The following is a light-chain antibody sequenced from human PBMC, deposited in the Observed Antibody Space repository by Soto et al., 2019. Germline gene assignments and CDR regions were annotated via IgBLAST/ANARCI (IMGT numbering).Light chain of an antibody. CDR1: QSVGNN. V-gene: IGKV3-15*01. Sequence: EIVMTQSPDTVSVSPGERATLSCRASQSVGNNLGWYQQKPGQAPRLLIHGASTRATGVPARFSGSGSGTEFTLTISSLQSEAAAVYYCQQYNNWRTFGQGTKVEIK. CDR2: GAS. CDR3: QQYNNWRT. J-gene: IGKJ1*01.